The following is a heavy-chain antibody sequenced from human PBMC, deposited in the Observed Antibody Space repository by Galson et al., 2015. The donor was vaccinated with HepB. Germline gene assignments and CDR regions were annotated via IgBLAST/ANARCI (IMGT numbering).Heavy chain of an antibody. CDR2: IYNDGSNK. CDR3: AKCRCMVCDYYGMDV. Sequence: SLRLSCAASGFTFSSYGMHWVRQAPGKGLEWVAVIYNDGSNKYYADSVKGRFTISRDNSKNTLYLQMNSLRAEDTAVYYCAKCRCMVCDYYGMDVWGQGTTVTVSS. J-gene: IGHJ6*02. V-gene: IGHV3-30*18. CDR1: GFTFSSYG. D-gene: IGHD3-10*01.